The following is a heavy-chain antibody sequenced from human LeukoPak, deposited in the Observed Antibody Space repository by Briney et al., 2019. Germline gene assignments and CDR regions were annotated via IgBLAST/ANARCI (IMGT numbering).Heavy chain of an antibody. V-gene: IGHV3-23*01. CDR2: MSGST. J-gene: IGHJ4*02. Sequence: GGSLRPSCAASGFTFSSYAMSWVRQAPGKGLEWVSTMSGSTYYADSVKGRFTISRDNSKNTLYLQMNSLRAEDTAVYYCAKGRCSGGSCRWAFDYWGQGMLVTVSS. CDR1: GFTFSSYA. D-gene: IGHD2-15*01. CDR3: AKGRCSGGSCRWAFDY.